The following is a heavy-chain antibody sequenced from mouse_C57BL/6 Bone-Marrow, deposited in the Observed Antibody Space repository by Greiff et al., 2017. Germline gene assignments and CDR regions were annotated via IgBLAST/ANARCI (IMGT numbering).Heavy chain of an antibody. V-gene: IGHV1-5*01. Sequence: EVQLQQSGTVLARPGASVKMSCKTSGYTFTSYWMHWVKQRPGQGLEWIGAIYPGNSDTSYNQKFKGKAKLTAATSASTAYMELSSLTNEDSAVYYCTGGRWLLQFAYWGQGTLVTVSA. CDR1: GYTFTSYW. D-gene: IGHD2-3*01. CDR2: IYPGNSDT. J-gene: IGHJ3*01. CDR3: TGGRWLLQFAY.